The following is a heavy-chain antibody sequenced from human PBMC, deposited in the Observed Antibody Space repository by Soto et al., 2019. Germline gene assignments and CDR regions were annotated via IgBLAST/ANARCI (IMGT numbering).Heavy chain of an antibody. CDR1: GFSFGSYA. Sequence: PGGSLRLSCVASGFSFGSYALTCVCQAPGKGLEWVSTISGSDGKTFYADAVKGRFTISRDNSKNTLYLQMNSLRAEDTAVYYCARAYCGGDCYFYFQHWGQGTLVTVS. CDR2: ISGSDGKT. J-gene: IGHJ1*01. V-gene: IGHV3-23*01. CDR3: ARAYCGGDCYFYFQH. D-gene: IGHD2-21*02.